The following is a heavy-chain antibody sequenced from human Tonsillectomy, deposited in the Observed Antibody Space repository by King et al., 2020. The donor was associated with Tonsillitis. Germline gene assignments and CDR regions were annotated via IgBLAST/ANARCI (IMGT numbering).Heavy chain of an antibody. CDR1: GYTFTSYG. V-gene: IGHV1-18*01. CDR2: ISAYNGNT. CDR3: ARDSVTSWGFLEGASVDFDY. Sequence: VQLVESGAEVKKPGASVKVSCKASGYTFTSYGISWVRQAPGQGLEWMGWISAYNGNTNHAQKLQGRVTMTTDTSTRTAYMELRSLRSDDTAGDYCARDSVTSWGFLEGASVDFDYWGQGTLVTVSS. D-gene: IGHD3-3*01. J-gene: IGHJ4*02.